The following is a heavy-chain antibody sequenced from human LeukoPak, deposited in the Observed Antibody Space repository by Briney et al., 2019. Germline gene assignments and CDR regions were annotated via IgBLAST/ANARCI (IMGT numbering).Heavy chain of an antibody. Sequence: VASVKVSCKASGYTFTGYYMRWVRQAPGQGLEWMGWINPNSGGTNYAQKFQGWVTMTRDTSISTAYMELSRLRSDDTAVYYCARGTYVLPDYWGQGTLVTVSS. V-gene: IGHV1-2*04. CDR3: ARGTYVLPDY. CDR2: INPNSGGT. CDR1: GYTFTGYY. J-gene: IGHJ4*02. D-gene: IGHD3-10*01.